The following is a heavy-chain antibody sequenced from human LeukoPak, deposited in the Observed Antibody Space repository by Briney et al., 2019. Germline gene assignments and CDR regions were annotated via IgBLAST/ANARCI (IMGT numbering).Heavy chain of an antibody. V-gene: IGHV7-4-1*02. D-gene: IGHD1-7*01. J-gene: IGHJ1*01. CDR1: GYIFDIYA. CDR3: ARDYTLTLGTTTYFQH. CDR2: INTNTGNP. Sequence: ASVKVSCKASGYIFDIYAMIWVRQAPGQGLELMGWINTNTGNPTYAQGFTGRFVFSLDTSVSTAYLQVSSLKAEDTAVYYCARDYTLTLGTTTYFQHWGQGTLVTVSS.